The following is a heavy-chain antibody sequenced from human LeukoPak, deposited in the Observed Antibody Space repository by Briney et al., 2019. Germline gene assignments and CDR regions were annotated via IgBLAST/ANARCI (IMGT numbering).Heavy chain of an antibody. D-gene: IGHD1/OR15-1a*01. CDR1: GFTLSSYW. CDR2: INNDGRST. Sequence: GGSLRLSCAASGFTLSSYWMHWVRQAPGKGLVWVSRINNDGRSTSYADSAKGRFTISRDNAKNTLYLQMNSLRAEDTAVYYCGKNGGNKWQLGVVDYWGQGTLVTVSS. J-gene: IGHJ4*02. CDR3: GKNGGNKWQLGVVDY. V-gene: IGHV3-74*01.